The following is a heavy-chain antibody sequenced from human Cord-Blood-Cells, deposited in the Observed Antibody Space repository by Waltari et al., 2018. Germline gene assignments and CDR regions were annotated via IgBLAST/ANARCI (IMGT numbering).Heavy chain of an antibody. D-gene: IGHD1-7*01. CDR2: VNPNRGGT. CDR1: GYTFTGYY. CDR3: ARTWYNWNYEEIGAFDY. J-gene: IGHJ4*02. Sequence: QVQLVQSGAEVKKPGASVKVSCKASGYTFTGYYMHWVRQAPGQGLEWMGWVNPNRGGTNYAQKFQGRVTMTRDTSISTAYMELSRLRSDDTAVYYCARTWYNWNYEEIGAFDYWGQGTLVTVSS. V-gene: IGHV1-2*02.